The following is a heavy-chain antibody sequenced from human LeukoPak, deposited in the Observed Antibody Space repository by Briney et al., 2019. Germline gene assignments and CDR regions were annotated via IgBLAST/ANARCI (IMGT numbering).Heavy chain of an antibody. D-gene: IGHD3-10*01. CDR1: GYTFSNYG. CDR3: ARDPPTSAELDS. CDR2: INGNSGGT. Sequence: ASVKVSCKTAGYTFSNYGISWVRQAPGQGLEWMGWINGNSGGTKYAQKFQGRVTMTRDTSISTAYIELSRLTSDDTAVYYCARDPPTSAELDSWGQGTLVTVSS. V-gene: IGHV1-2*02. J-gene: IGHJ4*02.